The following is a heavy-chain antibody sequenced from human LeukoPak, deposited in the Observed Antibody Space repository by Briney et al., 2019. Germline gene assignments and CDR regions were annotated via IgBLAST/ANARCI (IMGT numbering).Heavy chain of an antibody. J-gene: IGHJ4*02. CDR3: ARGGRSSGGYLYNFDY. Sequence: GSLEPFWATFGFTVSSNHLSWVRQGSRKGLEWVSVIYSGGSSYYADSVKGRFTLSRDNSKNTLYLQMNSLRAEDTAVYYCARGGRSSGGYLYNFDYWGQGTLVTVSS. CDR2: IYSGGSS. CDR1: GFTVSSNH. V-gene: IGHV3-53*01. D-gene: IGHD1-26*01.